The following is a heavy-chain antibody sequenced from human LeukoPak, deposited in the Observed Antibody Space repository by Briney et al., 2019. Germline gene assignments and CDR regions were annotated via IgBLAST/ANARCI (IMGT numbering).Heavy chain of an antibody. CDR3: AKIERWLVHGFGL. J-gene: IGHJ2*01. D-gene: IGHD6-19*01. V-gene: IGHV3-23*01. Sequence: GGSLRLSCAASGFIFSSYEMSWVRQAPGKGLEWVASISGNGGSTYYADSVKGRFTISGDNSRNAVFLQMISPRDDDTAIYYCAKIERWLVHGFGLWGRGTLVTVSS. CDR1: GFIFSSYE. CDR2: ISGNGGST.